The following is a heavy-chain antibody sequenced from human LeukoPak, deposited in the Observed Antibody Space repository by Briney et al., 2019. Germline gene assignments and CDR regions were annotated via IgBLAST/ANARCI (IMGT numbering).Heavy chain of an antibody. CDR3: AQTISYCYRD. J-gene: IGHJ4*02. Sequence: GGSLRLSCAASGFTVSSNYMSWVRQAPGKGLEWVSAISGSGGSTYYADSVKGRFTISRDNSKNTLYLQMNSLRAEDTAVYYCAQTISYCYRDWGQGTLVTVSS. D-gene: IGHD2-15*01. CDR1: GFTVSSNY. CDR2: ISGSGGST. V-gene: IGHV3-23*01.